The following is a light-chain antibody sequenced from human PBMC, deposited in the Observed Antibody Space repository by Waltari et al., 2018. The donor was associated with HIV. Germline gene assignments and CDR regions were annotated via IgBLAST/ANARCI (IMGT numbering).Light chain of an antibody. CDR1: PPSLCPP. V-gene: IGLV1-47*01. Sequence: QSVLPRPPSTSAAPVLRVSISCSRDPPPSLCPPLYWYQQLPGSAPKLLIYDISHRPSGVPDRFSGSKSGASASLAITSLRSKDEGLYYCATWSAVLRAWVFGGGTKLTVL. J-gene: IGLJ3*02. CDR3: ATWSAVLRAWV. CDR2: DIS.